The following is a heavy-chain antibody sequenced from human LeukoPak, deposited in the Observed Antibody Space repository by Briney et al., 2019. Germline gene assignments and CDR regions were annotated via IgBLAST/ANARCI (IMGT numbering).Heavy chain of an antibody. D-gene: IGHD1-26*01. Sequence: GSLRLSCAASGFTFSSYEVNWVRQAPGKGLEWIGSIYYGGSTYYNPSLNSRVTISDNTSKNQFSLKLSSVTAADTAVYYCARHFMSVRFYSGGSQRTSKGFDPWGQGTLVTVSS. J-gene: IGHJ5*02. CDR1: GFTFSSYE. CDR3: ARHFMSVRFYSGGSQRTSKGFDP. CDR2: IYYGGST. V-gene: IGHV4-39*01.